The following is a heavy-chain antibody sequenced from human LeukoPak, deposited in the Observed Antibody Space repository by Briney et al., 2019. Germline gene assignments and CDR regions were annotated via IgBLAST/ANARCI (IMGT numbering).Heavy chain of an antibody. V-gene: IGHV3-21*01. CDR3: ARPGAHYYDSSGYYVY. CDR1: GFTFSSYS. D-gene: IGHD3-22*01. J-gene: IGHJ4*02. Sequence: GGSLRLSCAASGFTFSSYSMNWVRQAPGRGLEWVSSISSSSYIYYADSVKGRFTISRDNAKNSLYLQMNSLRAEDTAVYYCARPGAHYYDSSGYYVYWGQGTLVTVSS. CDR2: ISSSSYI.